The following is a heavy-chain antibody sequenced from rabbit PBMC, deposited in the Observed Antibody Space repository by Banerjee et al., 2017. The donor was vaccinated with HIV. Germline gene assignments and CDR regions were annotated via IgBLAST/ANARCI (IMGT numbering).Heavy chain of an antibody. CDR3: GRDYGGDGLDL. D-gene: IGHD4-2*01. Sequence: QEQLEESGGDLVKPGASLTLTCTASGFDFSSHAMCWVRQAPGKRPEWIACIYTGDGNTYYANWAKGRGTISKTSSTTVTLQLNSLTAADTATYFCGRDYGGDGLDLWGPGTLVTVS. J-gene: IGHJ4*01. V-gene: IGHV1S45*01. CDR1: GFDFSSHA. CDR2: IYTGDGNT.